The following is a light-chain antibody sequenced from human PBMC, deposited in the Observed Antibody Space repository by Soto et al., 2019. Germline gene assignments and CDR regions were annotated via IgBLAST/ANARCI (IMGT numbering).Light chain of an antibody. CDR2: EVS. CDR1: SSDVGRYYY. CDR3: SSYTGIAAL. V-gene: IGLV2-14*01. J-gene: IGLJ2*01. Sequence: QSALTQPASVSGSPGQSITIFCTGTSSDVGRYYYVSWYQHLPGKAPKLIIYEVSNRPSGVSNRFSASKSGNTASLTISGLQAEDEADYYCSSYTGIAALFGRGTKLSVL.